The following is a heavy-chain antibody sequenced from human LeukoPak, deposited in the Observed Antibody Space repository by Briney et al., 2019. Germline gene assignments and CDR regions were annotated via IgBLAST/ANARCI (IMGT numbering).Heavy chain of an antibody. V-gene: IGHV3-7*01. CDR2: IKQDGTEK. J-gene: IGHJ4*02. Sequence: GGSLRLSCVVSEFTFSSFWMRWVRQAPGKGREWVANIKQDGTEKYYVDSVKGRFTVSRDNAKNSLYLQMNSLRAEDTAVYYCARAIDYGYPGGYWGQGTLVTVSS. CDR1: EFTFSSFW. CDR3: ARAIDYGYPGGY. D-gene: IGHD4-17*01.